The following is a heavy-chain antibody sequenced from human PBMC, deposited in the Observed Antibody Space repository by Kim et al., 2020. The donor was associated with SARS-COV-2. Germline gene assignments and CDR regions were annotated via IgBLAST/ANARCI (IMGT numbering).Heavy chain of an antibody. J-gene: IGHJ6*03. Sequence: SETLSLTCTVSGGSISSGDYYWSWIRQPPGKGLEWIGYIYYSGSTYYNPSLKSRVTISVDTSKNQFSLKLSSVTAADTAVYYCAREAAARMGIFDYYYYYRDVGGKGPTAPVSS. D-gene: IGHD6-13*01. CDR3: AREAAARMGIFDYYYYYRDV. V-gene: IGHV4-30-4*01. CDR2: IYYSGST. CDR1: GGSISSGDYY.